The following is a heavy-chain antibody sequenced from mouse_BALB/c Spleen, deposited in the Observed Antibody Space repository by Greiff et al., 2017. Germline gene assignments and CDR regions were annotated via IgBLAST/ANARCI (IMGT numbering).Heavy chain of an antibody. CDR3: ARPIYYDYDRGFAY. Sequence: EVKLMESGGGLVKPGGSLKLSCAASGFTFSSYAMSWVRQTPEKRLEWVASISSGGSTYYPDSVKGRFTISRDNARNILYLQMSSLRSEDTAMYYCARPIYYDYDRGFAYWGQGTLVTVSA. D-gene: IGHD2-4*01. J-gene: IGHJ3*01. CDR2: ISSGGST. CDR1: GFTFSSYA. V-gene: IGHV5-6-5*01.